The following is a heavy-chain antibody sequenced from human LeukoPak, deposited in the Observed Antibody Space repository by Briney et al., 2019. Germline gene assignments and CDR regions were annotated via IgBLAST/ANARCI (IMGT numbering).Heavy chain of an antibody. CDR2: IYYSGST. V-gene: IGHV4-39*07. D-gene: IGHD6-13*01. Sequence: PSETLSLTCTVSGGSISSGSHYWGWLRQPPGKGLEWIGSIYYSGSTYYNPSLKSRVTISVDTSKNQFSLKLSSVTAADTAVYYCAREEQPPKSWFDPGGQGTLVTVSS. CDR3: AREEQPPKSWFDP. J-gene: IGHJ5*02. CDR1: GGSISSGSHY.